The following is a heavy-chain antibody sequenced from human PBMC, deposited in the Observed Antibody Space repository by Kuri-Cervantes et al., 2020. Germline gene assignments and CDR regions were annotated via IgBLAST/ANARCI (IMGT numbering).Heavy chain of an antibody. J-gene: IGHJ5*02. CDR3: AREVAVAGTKGNWFDP. D-gene: IGHD6-19*01. Sequence: ASVKVSCKASGYTFTSYYMHWVRQAPGQGLGWMGWINPNSGGTNYAQKFQGRVTMTRDTSISTAYMELSRLRSDDTAVYYCAREVAVAGTKGNWFDPWGQGTLVTVSS. CDR2: INPNSGGT. CDR1: GYTFTSYY. V-gene: IGHV1-2*02.